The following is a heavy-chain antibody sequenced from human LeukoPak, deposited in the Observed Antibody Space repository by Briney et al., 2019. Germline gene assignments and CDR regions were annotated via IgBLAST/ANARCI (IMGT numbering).Heavy chain of an antibody. D-gene: IGHD1-1*01. Sequence: ASVKVSCTASGYTFTNYAISWVRQAPGQGLEWMGWVATYNGNTNYAQRLQGRVTMTTDTSTNTAYMEVRSLRSDDTAVYYCARRALADYWGQGTLVTVSS. CDR1: GYTFTNYA. CDR3: ARRALADY. V-gene: IGHV1-18*01. J-gene: IGHJ4*02. CDR2: VATYNGNT.